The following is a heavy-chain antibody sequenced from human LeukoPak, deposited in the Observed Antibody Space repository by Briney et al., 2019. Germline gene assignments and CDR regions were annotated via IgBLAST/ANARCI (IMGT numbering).Heavy chain of an antibody. D-gene: IGHD2-15*01. V-gene: IGHV3-48*03. CDR3: ARDQGAYCSGGSCYYFDY. CDR2: ISSSGSTI. Sequence: EMKGVPEALKKKLEWVSYISSSGSTIYYADSVKGRFTISRDNAKNSLYLQMNSLRAEDTAVYYCARDQGAYCSGGSCYYFDYWGQGTLVTVSS. J-gene: IGHJ4*02.